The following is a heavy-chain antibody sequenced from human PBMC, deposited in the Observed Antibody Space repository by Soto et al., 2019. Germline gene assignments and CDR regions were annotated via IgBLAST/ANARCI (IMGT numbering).Heavy chain of an antibody. CDR3: ARDDEGGSYCDLGY. Sequence: GGSLRLSCVASGFTFSSYGMHWVRQAPGKGLEWVAVILYDGSNKYYADSVKGRFSISRDNSKNTLYLQMNSLRDEDTAVYYCARDDEGGSYCDLGYWGQGTQVTVSS. D-gene: IGHD3-10*01. CDR1: GFTFSSYG. CDR2: ILYDGSNK. V-gene: IGHV3-30*03. J-gene: IGHJ4*02.